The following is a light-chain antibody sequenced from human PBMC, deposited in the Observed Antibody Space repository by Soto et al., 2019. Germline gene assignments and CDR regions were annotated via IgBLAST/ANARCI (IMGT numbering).Light chain of an antibody. V-gene: IGKV3-15*01. CDR1: QSISRT. CDR2: GVS. J-gene: IGKJ4*01. CDR3: QQYSQWPLT. Sequence: EIVLTHSPDTLSVSPWERATLSCRASQSISRTLAWYQQKSGQPPRLLMYGVSTRATGIPARFGGSGSATEFTLTISSLQSEDFAVYYCQQYSQWPLTFGGGTKVDIK.